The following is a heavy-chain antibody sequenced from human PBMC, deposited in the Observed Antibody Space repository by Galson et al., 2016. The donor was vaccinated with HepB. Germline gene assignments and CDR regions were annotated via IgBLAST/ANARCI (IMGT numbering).Heavy chain of an antibody. CDR1: GYSFTSYW. J-gene: IGHJ4*02. Sequence: QSGAEVKKPGESLRISCKTSGYSFTSYWISWVRQMPGNGLEWKGRIGPSGSYTKYSPSFRGHVTISVDKSTSTAYLEFTSLKSSDNAMYYCARHCSGGSCYHPDYWGQGTLVTVSS. V-gene: IGHV5-10-1*01. D-gene: IGHD2-15*01. CDR3: ARHCSGGSCYHPDY. CDR2: IGPSGSYT.